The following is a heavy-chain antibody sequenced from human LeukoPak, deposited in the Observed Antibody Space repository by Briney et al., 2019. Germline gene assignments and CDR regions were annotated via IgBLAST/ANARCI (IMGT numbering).Heavy chain of an antibody. J-gene: IGHJ3*01. CDR2: IRGGGAAT. CDR3: GRDPNGDYVDAFEF. Sequence: GGSLRLSCAASGFTFSSFAMTWVRQSPGKGLEWVSSIRGGGAATGYADSVRGRFTIFRDNSKNTLYLQMNSLRAEDSAVYFCGRDPNGDYVDAFEFWGQGTLVTVSS. CDR1: GFTFSSFA. V-gene: IGHV3-23*01. D-gene: IGHD4-17*01.